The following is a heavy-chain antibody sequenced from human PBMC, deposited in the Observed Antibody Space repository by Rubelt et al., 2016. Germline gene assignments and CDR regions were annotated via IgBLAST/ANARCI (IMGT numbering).Heavy chain of an antibody. J-gene: IGHJ4*02. V-gene: IGHV3-33*05. Sequence: VISYDGSNKYYADSVKGRFTISRDNSKNTLYLQMNSLRAEDTAVYYCARDFGRYCSGGSCYYTDYFDYWGQGTLVTVSS. CDR2: ISYDGSNK. CDR3: ARDFGRYCSGGSCYYTDYFDY. D-gene: IGHD2-15*01.